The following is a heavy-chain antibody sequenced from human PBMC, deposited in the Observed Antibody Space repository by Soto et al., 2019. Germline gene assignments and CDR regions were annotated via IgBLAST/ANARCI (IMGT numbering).Heavy chain of an antibody. CDR2: IYPGDSDT. CDR3: ARRAGDPIDAFDS. Sequence: GESLKISCKGSGYSFTSYWIGWVRQMPGKGLEWMGIIYPGDSDTRYSPSFQGQVTISADKSISTAYRQWSSLKASDTSISYCARRAGDPIDAFDSWGQGTLVTVSS. V-gene: IGHV5-51*01. CDR1: GYSFTSYW. J-gene: IGHJ3*02. D-gene: IGHD7-27*01.